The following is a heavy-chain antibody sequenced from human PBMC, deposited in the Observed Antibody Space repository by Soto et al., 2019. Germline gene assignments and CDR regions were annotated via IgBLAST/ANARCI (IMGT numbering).Heavy chain of an antibody. V-gene: IGHV1-69*01. J-gene: IGHJ5*02. D-gene: IGHD3-10*01. CDR2: IIPFFDTT. CDR1: GGSFTNLA. Sequence: QLVQSGAEVKKPGSSVKISCKTSGGSFTNLAISWVRQAPGQGLEWMGGIIPFFDTTNYAQKFQGRVTMTADESTNTAFWDLRSLTSEDTAVYYCVRESGGGYGSGDNYFDPWGQGTLVTVSS. CDR3: VRESGGGYGSGDNYFDP.